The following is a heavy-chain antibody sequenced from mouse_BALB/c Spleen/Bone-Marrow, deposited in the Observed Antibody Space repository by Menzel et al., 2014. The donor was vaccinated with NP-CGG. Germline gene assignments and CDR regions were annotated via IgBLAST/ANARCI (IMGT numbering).Heavy chain of an antibody. J-gene: IGHJ4*01. D-gene: IGHD3-3*01. CDR2: INPGSGGT. CDR3: ARRDDAMDY. Sequence: QVQLKESGAELVRPGTSVKVSCKASGYAFTNYLIEWVKQRPEQGLEWIGVINPGSGGTNYNEKFKGKATLTADKSSSTAYMQLSSLTSDDSAVYFCARRDDAMDYWGQGTSVTVSS. V-gene: IGHV1-54*03. CDR1: GYAFTNYL.